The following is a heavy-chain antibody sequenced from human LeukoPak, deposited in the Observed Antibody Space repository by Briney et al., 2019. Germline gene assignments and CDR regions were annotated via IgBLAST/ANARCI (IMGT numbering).Heavy chain of an antibody. CDR1: GGTFNNYA. V-gene: IGHV1-69*15. CDR2: IIPIFGTA. CDR3: ARANCSTTSCYYGDFDY. D-gene: IGHD2-2*01. Sequence: GASVKFSCKASGGTFNNYAISWVRQAPGQGLEWMGRIIPIFGTANYAQKFQGRVTITADESTSTAYMELSSLRSEDTAVYYCARANCSTTSCYYGDFDYWGQGTLVTVSS. J-gene: IGHJ4*02.